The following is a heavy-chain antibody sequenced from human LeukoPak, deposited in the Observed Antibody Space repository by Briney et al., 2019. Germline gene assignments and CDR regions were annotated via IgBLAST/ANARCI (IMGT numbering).Heavy chain of an antibody. CDR1: GGSSSVYY. D-gene: IGHD2-15*01. CDR3: ARGRYCSGGSCFFFNYYDYGMDV. CDR2: INHSVST. J-gene: IGHJ6*02. V-gene: IGHV4-34*01. Sequence: SETLSLTSAVYGGSSSVYYCSWIRHRPGGGLGWSGEINHSVSTNYNPSLKSRVTISVHASKNQFSLKLSSVTAADTAVYYCARGRYCSGGSCFFFNYYDYGMDVWGQGTTVTVSS.